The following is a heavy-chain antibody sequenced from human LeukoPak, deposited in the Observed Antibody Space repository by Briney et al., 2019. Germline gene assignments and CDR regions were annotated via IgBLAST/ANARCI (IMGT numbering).Heavy chain of an antibody. D-gene: IGHD4-17*01. J-gene: IGHJ4*02. CDR3: AREDGDYVFGY. Sequence: GGSLRLSCAASGFTFSSYSMNWVRQAPGKGLEWVSYISSSSSTIYYADSVKGRFTISRDNAKNSLYLQMNSLRAEDTAVYYCAREDGDYVFGYWGQGTLVTVSS. V-gene: IGHV3-48*04. CDR2: ISSSSSTI. CDR1: GFTFSSYS.